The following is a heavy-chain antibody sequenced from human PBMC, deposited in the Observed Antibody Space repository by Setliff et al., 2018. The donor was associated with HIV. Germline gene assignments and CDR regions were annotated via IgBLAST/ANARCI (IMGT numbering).Heavy chain of an antibody. V-gene: IGHV4-4*02. Sequence: SETLSLTCAVSGGSISSSNWWSWVRQPPGKGLEWIGEIYHSGSTNYNPSLKSRVTISVDKSKNHFSLKLSSVTAADTAVYYCARDAEDSSGSYYYYYYMDVWGKGTTVTVSS. CDR3: ARDAEDSSGSYYYYYYMDV. J-gene: IGHJ6*03. CDR1: GGSISSSNW. CDR2: IYHSGST. D-gene: IGHD6-19*01.